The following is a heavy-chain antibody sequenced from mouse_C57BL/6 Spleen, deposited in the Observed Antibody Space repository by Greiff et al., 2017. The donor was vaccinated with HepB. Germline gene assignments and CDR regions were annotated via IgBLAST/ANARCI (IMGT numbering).Heavy chain of an antibody. CDR1: GYAFSSYW. V-gene: IGHV1-82*01. J-gene: IGHJ3*01. Sequence: QVQLKQSGPELVKPGASVKISCKASGYAFSSYWMNWVKQRPGKGLEWIGRIYPGDGDTNYNGKFKGKATLTADKSSSTAYMQLSSLTSEDSAVYFCASYGSRDWFAYWGQGTLVTVSA. D-gene: IGHD1-1*01. CDR2: IYPGDGDT. CDR3: ASYGSRDWFAY.